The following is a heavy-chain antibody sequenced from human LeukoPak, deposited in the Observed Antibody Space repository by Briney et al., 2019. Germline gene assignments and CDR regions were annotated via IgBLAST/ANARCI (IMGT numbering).Heavy chain of an antibody. V-gene: IGHV3-23*01. D-gene: IGHD2-2*01. J-gene: IGHJ4*02. CDR2: ISGSGDST. Sequence: GGSLRLSCAASGFTFSSYAMSWVRQAPGKGLEWVSTISGSGDSTYYAESVKGRFTISRDNSKNTVSLQMNSLRVEDTAVYYCTRDHITSWQIDFWGQGTMVTVSS. CDR1: GFTFSSYA. CDR3: TRDHITSWQIDF.